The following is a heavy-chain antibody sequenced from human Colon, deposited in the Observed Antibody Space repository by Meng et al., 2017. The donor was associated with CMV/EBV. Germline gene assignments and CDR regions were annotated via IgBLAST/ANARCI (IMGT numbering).Heavy chain of an antibody. J-gene: IGHJ6*02. V-gene: IGHV3-21*01. D-gene: IGHD2-21*02. CDR2: ISSSRINI. CDR3: ARGSVTYYGMDV. CDR1: GFTFGSFT. Sequence: GESLKISCAASGFTFGSFTLNWVRQAPGRGLEWVASISSSRINIFYADSVKGRFTISRDNARNSLYLQVNSLRGEDTAVYYCARGSVTYYGMDVWGQGTTVTVSS.